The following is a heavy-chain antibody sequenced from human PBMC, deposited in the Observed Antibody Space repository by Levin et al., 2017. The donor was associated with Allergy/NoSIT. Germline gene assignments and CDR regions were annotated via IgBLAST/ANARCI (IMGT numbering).Heavy chain of an antibody. Sequence: GGSLRLSCAASGLIFSNSWMHWVRQAPGKGPVWVSRISADGSRAYYADSVEGRFTISRDNAENTLYLQMDSLRAEDTAVYYCARDPGSASHDWYFDLWGRGTLVTGSS. D-gene: IGHD6-25*01. J-gene: IGHJ2*01. CDR3: ARDPGSASHDWYFDL. CDR1: GLIFSNSW. V-gene: IGHV3-74*01. CDR2: ISADGSRA.